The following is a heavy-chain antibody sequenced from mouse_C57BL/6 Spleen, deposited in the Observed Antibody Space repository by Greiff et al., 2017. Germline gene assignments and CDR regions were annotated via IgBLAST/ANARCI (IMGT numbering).Heavy chain of an antibody. J-gene: IGHJ1*03. V-gene: IGHV1-50*01. CDR3: ARRYYGSRYFDV. CDR2: IDPSDSYT. CDR1: GYTFTSYW. Sequence: QVQLKQPGAELVKPGASVKLSCKASGYTFTSYWMQWVKQRPGQGLEWIGEIDPSDSYTNYNQKFKGKATLPVDTSSSTAYMQLSSLTSEDSAVYYCARRYYGSRYFDVWGTGTTVTVSS. D-gene: IGHD1-1*01.